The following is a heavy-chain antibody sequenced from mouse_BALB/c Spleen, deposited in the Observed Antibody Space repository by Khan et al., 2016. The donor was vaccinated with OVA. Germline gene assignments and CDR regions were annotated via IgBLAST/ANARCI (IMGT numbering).Heavy chain of an antibody. CDR2: INPSNGGT. CDR1: GYTFTSYY. V-gene: IGHV1S81*02. CDR3: TRSGYGAFAY. D-gene: IGHD1-1*02. J-gene: IGHJ3*01. Sequence: QVQLQQSGAELVKPGASVRLSCKASGYTFTSYYLYWVKQRPGHGLEWIGDINPSNGGTNFNENFKTKATLTVDKSSSTAYMQLSSLTSEDSAVYYCTRSGYGAFAYWRQGTLVTVSA.